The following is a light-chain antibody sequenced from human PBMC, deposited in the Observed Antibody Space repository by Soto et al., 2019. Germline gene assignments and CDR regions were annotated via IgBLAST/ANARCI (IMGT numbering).Light chain of an antibody. CDR1: QSVLYSSNNKNC. V-gene: IGKV4-1*01. Sequence: DIVMTQSPDSLAVSLGERATINCESSQSVLYSSNNKNCLAWYQQKPGQPPKLLIYWAYIRESGVPDRFSGGGSGTDFTLTISGLQAEDVAVYYCQQYCVRPWTFGQGTTVAIK. J-gene: IGKJ1*01. CDR2: WAY. CDR3: QQYCVRPWT.